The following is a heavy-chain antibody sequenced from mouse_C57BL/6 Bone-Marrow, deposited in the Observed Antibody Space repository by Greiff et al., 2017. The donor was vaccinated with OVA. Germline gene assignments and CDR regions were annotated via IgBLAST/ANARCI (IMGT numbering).Heavy chain of an antibody. CDR2: INPNNGGT. D-gene: IGHD5-5*01. CDR3: ARTTYS. V-gene: IGHV1-26*01. Sequence: EVQLQKSGPELVKPGASVKISCKASGYTFTDYYMNWVKQSHGKSLEWIGDINPNNGGTSYNQKFKGKATLTVDKSSSTAYMELRSLTSEDSAVYYCARTTYSWGQGTTLTVSS. J-gene: IGHJ2*01. CDR1: GYTFTDYY.